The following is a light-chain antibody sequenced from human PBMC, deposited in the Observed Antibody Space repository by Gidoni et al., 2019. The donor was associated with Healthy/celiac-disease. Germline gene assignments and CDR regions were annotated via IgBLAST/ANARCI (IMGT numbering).Light chain of an antibody. Sequence: IVMPQSPLSLSVTPGEPASIACRSSQSLLHSNGYNYMDWYLQKPGQSPQLLIYLGANRASGVPDRCSGRGSGTDFTLKISRVEAEDVGVYYCMQALQTPPTFGQGTRLEIK. CDR1: QSLLHSNGYNY. CDR3: MQALQTPPT. J-gene: IGKJ5*01. V-gene: IGKV2-28*01. CDR2: LGA.